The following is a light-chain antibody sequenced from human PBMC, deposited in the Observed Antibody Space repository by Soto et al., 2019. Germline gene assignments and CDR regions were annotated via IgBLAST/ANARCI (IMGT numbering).Light chain of an antibody. CDR3: QQTHSLPLS. J-gene: IGKJ3*01. Sequence: IQMTQSPSSVSASVGDRVTMTCRASQGVGGWLAWYQQKPGKVPKLLIYATSSLHSGVPSRFSGSGSGTDVTRSISSLQPEDFATYYCQQTHSLPLSFGPGTKVDIK. CDR1: QGVGGW. V-gene: IGKV1-12*01. CDR2: ATS.